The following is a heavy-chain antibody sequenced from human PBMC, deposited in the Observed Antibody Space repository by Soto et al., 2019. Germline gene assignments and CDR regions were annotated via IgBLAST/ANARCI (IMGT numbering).Heavy chain of an antibody. D-gene: IGHD3-3*01. V-gene: IGHV4-31*03. Sequence: SETLSLTCTVSGGSISSGGYYWSWIRQHPGKGLEWIGYIYYSGSTCYNPSLKSRVTISVDTSKNQFSLKLSSVTAADTAVYYCARLAATHYDFWSDPGHYYGMDVWGQGTTVTVSS. J-gene: IGHJ6*02. CDR3: ARLAATHYDFWSDPGHYYGMDV. CDR2: IYYSGST. CDR1: GGSISSGGYY.